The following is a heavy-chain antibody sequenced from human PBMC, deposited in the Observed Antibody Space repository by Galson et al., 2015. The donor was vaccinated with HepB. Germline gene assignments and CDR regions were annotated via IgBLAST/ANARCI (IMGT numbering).Heavy chain of an antibody. J-gene: IGHJ3*02. CDR2: IIPIFGTA. D-gene: IGHD4-17*01. CDR1: GGTFSSYA. CDR3: ARVLTVTSDAFDI. Sequence: SVKVSCKASGGTFSSYAISWVRQAPGQGLEWMGGIIPIFGTANYAQKFQGRVTITADESTSTAYMELSSLRSEDTAVYYCARVLTVTSDAFDIWGQGTMVTVSS. V-gene: IGHV1-69*13.